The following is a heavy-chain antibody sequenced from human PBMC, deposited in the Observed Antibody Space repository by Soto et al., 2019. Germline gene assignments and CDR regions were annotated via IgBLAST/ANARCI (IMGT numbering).Heavy chain of an antibody. CDR3: AKGYCSSTSCYADYYYYGMDV. Sequence: PGGSMRLSCAASGFTFSSYAMSWVRQAPGKGLEWVSAISGSGGSTYYADSVKGRFTISRDNSKNTLYLQMNSLGAEDTAVYYCAKGYCSSTSCYADYYYYGMDVWGQGTTVTVSS. CDR2: ISGSGGST. D-gene: IGHD2-2*01. V-gene: IGHV3-23*01. CDR1: GFTFSSYA. J-gene: IGHJ6*02.